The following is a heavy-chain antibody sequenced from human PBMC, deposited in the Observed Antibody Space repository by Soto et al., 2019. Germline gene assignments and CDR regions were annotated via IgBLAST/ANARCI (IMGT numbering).Heavy chain of an antibody. CDR1: GYTFTSYA. Sequence: ASVKVSCKASGYTFTSYAMHWVRQAPGQRLEGMGWINAGNGNTKYSQKFQGRVTITRDTSASTAYMELSSLRSEDTAVYYCARDLPMIAAAGPDAFDICGPGTMVTVS. CDR2: INAGNGNT. CDR3: ARDLPMIAAAGPDAFDI. D-gene: IGHD6-13*01. V-gene: IGHV1-3*01. J-gene: IGHJ3*02.